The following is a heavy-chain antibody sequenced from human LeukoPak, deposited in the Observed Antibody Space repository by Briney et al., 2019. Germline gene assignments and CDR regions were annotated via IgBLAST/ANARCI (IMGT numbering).Heavy chain of an antibody. V-gene: IGHV3-7*01. J-gene: IGHJ4*02. CDR3: AKDGGGLSGYDWFDD. CDR1: GVTFSSHW. D-gene: IGHD5-12*01. Sequence: GGSLRLSCAASGVTFSSHWVTWVRHAPRKGRGWVANMNEDGSAKYYVDPVKGRFAISRDNAKKYLYLQMTSLRDEDTALYYCAKDGGGLSGYDWFDDWGQGALVTVSS. CDR2: MNEDGSAK.